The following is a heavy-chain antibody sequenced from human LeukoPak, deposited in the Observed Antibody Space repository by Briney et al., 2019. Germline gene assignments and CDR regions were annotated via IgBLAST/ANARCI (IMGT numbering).Heavy chain of an antibody. J-gene: IGHJ4*02. D-gene: IGHD5-18*01. CDR1: GGSISSSSYY. V-gene: IGHV4-39*07. CDR2: IYYSGST. Sequence: SETLSPTCTVSGGSISSSSYYWGWIRQPPGKGLEWIGSIYYSGSTYYNPSLKSRVSMSVDTSKNQFSLKLSSVTAADTAVYYCARGRKYTSDYRVTELGSGYSDYWGQGTLVTVSS. CDR3: ARGRKYTSDYRVTELGSGYSDY.